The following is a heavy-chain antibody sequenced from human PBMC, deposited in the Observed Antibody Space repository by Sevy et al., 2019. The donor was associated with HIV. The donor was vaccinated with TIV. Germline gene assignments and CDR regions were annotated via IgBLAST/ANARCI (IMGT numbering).Heavy chain of an antibody. V-gene: IGHV1-69*13. CDR2: IIPIFGTA. CDR3: ARKGSEYYYDSSGYMDAFDI. CDR1: GGTFSSYA. D-gene: IGHD3-22*01. J-gene: IGHJ3*02. Sequence: ASVKVSCKASGGTFSSYAISWVRQAPGQGLEWMGGIIPIFGTANYAQKFQGRVTITADESTSTAYMELSSLRSEDTAVYYCARKGSEYYYDSSGYMDAFDIWGQGTMVTVSS.